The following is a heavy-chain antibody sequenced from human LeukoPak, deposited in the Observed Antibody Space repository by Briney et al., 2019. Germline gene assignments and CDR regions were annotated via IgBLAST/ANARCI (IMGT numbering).Heavy chain of an antibody. V-gene: IGHV3-30*18. CDR1: GFTFGDYI. J-gene: IGHJ4*02. D-gene: IGHD3-16*01. Sequence: GGSLRLSCTTSGFTFGDYIVNWVRQAPGKGLEWVAVISYDGSNKYYADSVKGRFTISRDNSKNTLYLQMNSLRAEDTAVYYCAKVGVDGYWGQGTLVTVSS. CDR3: AKVGVDGY. CDR2: ISYDGSNK.